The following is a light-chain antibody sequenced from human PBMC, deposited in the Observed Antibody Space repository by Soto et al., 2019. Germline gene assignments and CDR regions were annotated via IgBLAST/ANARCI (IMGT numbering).Light chain of an antibody. Sequence: EIVMTQSPATLSVSPGERATLSCRASQSVSNNLAWYQQKPGQAPRLLIYGASPRATGIPARFSGGGSGTAFTLTIISLQSEDFLVYYYQQYNNWHPLTFGGGTKVEIK. CDR2: GAS. CDR1: QSVSNN. J-gene: IGKJ4*01. V-gene: IGKV3-15*01. CDR3: QQYNNWHPLT.